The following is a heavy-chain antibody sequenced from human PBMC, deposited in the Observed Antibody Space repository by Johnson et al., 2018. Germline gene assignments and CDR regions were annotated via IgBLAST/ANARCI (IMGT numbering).Heavy chain of an antibody. CDR2: IYYSGST. CDR1: GGSISKNY. Sequence: QVQLQESGPGLVKPSETLSLTCTVSGGSISKNYWSWILQPPGKELEWIGYIYYSGSTNYNPSLKSRVTIPKDTAKNQFSLKLSSVTAADTAVYYCAGDRIVGSESFDIWGQGTMVTVSS. J-gene: IGHJ3*02. D-gene: IGHD3-22*01. CDR3: AGDRIVGSESFDI. V-gene: IGHV4-59*01.